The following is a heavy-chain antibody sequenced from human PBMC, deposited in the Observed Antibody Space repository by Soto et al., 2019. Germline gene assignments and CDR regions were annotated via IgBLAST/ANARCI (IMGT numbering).Heavy chain of an antibody. CDR1: GYPLTDFY. Sequence: QVQLVQSGAEVKKPGASVTVSCKTSGYPLTDFYIHWVRQAPGQGLEWMAWINPHTWDTNTALKFQGRVTMTRATSINTAFMELTRLSSDDTAVYYCAREGGAAPGARREWYLDLWGRGTLVSVSS. D-gene: IGHD6-25*01. V-gene: IGHV1-2*02. J-gene: IGHJ2*01. CDR2: INPHTWDT. CDR3: AREGGAAPGARREWYLDL.